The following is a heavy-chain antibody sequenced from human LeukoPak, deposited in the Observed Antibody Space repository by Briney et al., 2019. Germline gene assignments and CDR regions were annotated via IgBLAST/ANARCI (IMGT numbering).Heavy chain of an antibody. CDR1: GFSFNRYW. D-gene: IGHD5-12*01. J-gene: IGHJ4*02. CDR2: IKQDGSAK. CDR3: ARVEASGYDYGAFDY. Sequence: GGSLRLSCAASGFSFNRYWMSWVRQAPGKGLQWVANIKQDGSAKYYVDSVKGRFTISRDNAKNSLYLQMNSLRAEDTAVYYCARVEASGYDYGAFDYWGQGTLVTVPS. V-gene: IGHV3-7*01.